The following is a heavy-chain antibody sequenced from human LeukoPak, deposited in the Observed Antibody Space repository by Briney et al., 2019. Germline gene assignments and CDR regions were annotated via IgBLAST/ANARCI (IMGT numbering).Heavy chain of an antibody. CDR3: ARRSFPSYYYGSGAHYFDY. J-gene: IGHJ4*02. CDR2: INHSGST. D-gene: IGHD3-10*01. Sequence: PSETLSLTCAVYGGSFSGYYWSWIRQPPGKGLEWIGEINHSGSTNYNPSLKSRVTISVDTSKNQFSLKLSSVTAADTAVYYCARRSFPSYYYGSGAHYFDYWGQGTLVTVSS. V-gene: IGHV4-34*01. CDR1: GGSFSGYY.